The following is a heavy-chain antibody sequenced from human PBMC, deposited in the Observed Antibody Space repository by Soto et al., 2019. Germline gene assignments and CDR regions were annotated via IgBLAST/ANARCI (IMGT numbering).Heavy chain of an antibody. CDR1: GFTFSTFS. CDR2: ISGGGRPI. D-gene: IGHD6-19*01. Sequence: GGSLRLSCAASGFTFSTFSMNWVRQAPGRGLEWISYISGGGRPISYADSAKGRFTISRDNAKNSLYLQMDSLTDEDTAVYYCARDLGWAFDSWGQGTLVTVSS. J-gene: IGHJ4*02. CDR3: ARDLGWAFDS. V-gene: IGHV3-48*02.